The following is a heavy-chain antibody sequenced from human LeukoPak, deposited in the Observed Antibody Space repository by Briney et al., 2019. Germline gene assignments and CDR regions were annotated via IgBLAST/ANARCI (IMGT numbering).Heavy chain of an antibody. CDR1: GFTFSSYG. CDR2: ISYDGSNK. CDR3: AKDTM. J-gene: IGHJ4*02. D-gene: IGHD3-3*01. Sequence: GRSLRLSCAASGFTFSSYGMHWVRQAPGKGLEWVAVISYDGSNKYYADSVKGRFTISRDNSKNTLYLQMNSLRAEDTAVYYCAKDTMGGQGTLVTVSS. V-gene: IGHV3-30*18.